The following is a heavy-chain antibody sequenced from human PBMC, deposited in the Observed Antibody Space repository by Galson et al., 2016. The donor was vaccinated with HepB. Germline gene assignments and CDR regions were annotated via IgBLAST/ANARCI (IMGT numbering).Heavy chain of an antibody. D-gene: IGHD2-21*02. V-gene: IGHV3-64*04. CDR1: GLPFSSFA. CDR3: ARGRIVVVTTIGDAFDK. CDR2: ISTDGSST. J-gene: IGHJ3*02. Sequence: SLRLSCAAAGLPFSSFAMHWVRQAPGKGLEYVSSISTDGSSTSYADSVKGRFIISRDNSKNTLHLQMNSLTTDDTAVDFCARGRIVVVTTIGDAFDKWGQGTLVTVSS.